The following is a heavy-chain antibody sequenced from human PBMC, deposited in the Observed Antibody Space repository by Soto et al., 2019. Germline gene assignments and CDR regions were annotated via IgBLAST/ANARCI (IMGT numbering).Heavy chain of an antibody. D-gene: IGHD2-15*01. V-gene: IGHV4-59*01. CDR1: GGSISSYY. CDR3: ARILRSTAVDY. Sequence: SETLSLTCTVSGGSISSYYWSWIRQPPGKGLEWIGYVYYSGGTNYNPSLKSRVTMSVDTSKNQFSLKLSSVTAADAAVYYCARILRSTAVDYWGQGTLVTSPQ. CDR2: VYYSGGT. J-gene: IGHJ4*02.